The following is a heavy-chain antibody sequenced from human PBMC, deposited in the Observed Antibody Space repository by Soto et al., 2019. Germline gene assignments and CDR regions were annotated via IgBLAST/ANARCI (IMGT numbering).Heavy chain of an antibody. CDR1: GFALDNVKMG. CDR3: ARAGLKSDYGTDWFGMDV. V-gene: IGHV2-26*01. D-gene: IGHD3-9*01. J-gene: IGHJ6*02. Sequence: VTLRESGPELVKPTETLTLTCTVSGFALDNVKMGVSWIRQTPGKAPEWLAHIFSNEEKFYTPALKTRLHISRDSSRGQVVLSMTNMDPVDTGTYFCARAGLKSDYGTDWFGMDVWGPGPTVTVSS. CDR2: IFSNEEK.